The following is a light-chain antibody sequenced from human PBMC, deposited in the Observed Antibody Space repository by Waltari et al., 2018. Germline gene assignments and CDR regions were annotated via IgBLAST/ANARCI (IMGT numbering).Light chain of an antibody. CDR1: HGISIC. CDR2: GAS. CDR3: QQYEYLPT. V-gene: IGKV1-33*01. Sequence: DIQMTQSPSSLSASVGDRVTITCQASHGISICLNLYQQKPGKAPNLLIYGASNLETGVPSRFSGSVSGTDFNLTISSLQPEDIATYYCQQYEYLPTFGPGTKVDIK. J-gene: IGKJ3*01.